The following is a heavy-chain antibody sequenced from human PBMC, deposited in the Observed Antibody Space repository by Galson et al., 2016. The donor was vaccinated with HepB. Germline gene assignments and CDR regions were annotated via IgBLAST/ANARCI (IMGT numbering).Heavy chain of an antibody. J-gene: IGHJ4*02. Sequence: SLRLSCAASGFTFTSAWMSWVRQAPGKGLEWVAIIKQDGSAKYYVDSLKGRFTISRDNAKNSLYLQMSSLRPEDTAVYYCALGQGFLADSWGQGTLVTVSS. CDR1: GFTFTSAW. V-gene: IGHV3-7*05. CDR3: ALGQGFLADS. CDR2: IKQDGSAK.